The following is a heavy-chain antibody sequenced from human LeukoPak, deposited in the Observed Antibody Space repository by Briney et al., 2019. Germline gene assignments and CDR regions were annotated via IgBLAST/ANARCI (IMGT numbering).Heavy chain of an antibody. D-gene: IGHD3-10*01. J-gene: IGHJ5*02. CDR2: IYYTGSP. V-gene: IGHV4-39*07. Sequence: SETLSLTCTISGGSISSSSFYWAWIRQPPGKGLEWIGSIYYTGSPYYNPSLKNRVTISLDTSKNQFSLKLSSVTAADTAVYYCVRSFRYNWFDPWGQGTLVTVSS. CDR3: VRSFRYNWFDP. CDR1: GGSISSSSFY.